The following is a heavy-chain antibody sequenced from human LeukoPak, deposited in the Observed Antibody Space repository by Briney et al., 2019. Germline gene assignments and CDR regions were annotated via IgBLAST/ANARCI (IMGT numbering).Heavy chain of an antibody. Sequence: SETLSLTCTVSGGSISSSSYYWGWIRQPPGKGLEWIGSIYYSGSTYYNPSLKSRVTISVDTSKNQFSLKLSSVTAADTAVYYCARGVAARPFDYWGQGTLVTVSS. CDR3: ARGVAARPFDY. CDR1: GGSISSSSYY. D-gene: IGHD6-6*01. J-gene: IGHJ4*02. V-gene: IGHV4-39*07. CDR2: IYYSGST.